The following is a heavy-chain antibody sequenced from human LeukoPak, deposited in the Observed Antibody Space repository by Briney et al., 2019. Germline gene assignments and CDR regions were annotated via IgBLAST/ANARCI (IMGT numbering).Heavy chain of an antibody. CDR2: ISGSGGST. J-gene: IGHJ4*02. V-gene: IGHV3-23*01. CDR1: GFTFSSYG. CDR3: AKDLRYSSSSYYLDY. D-gene: IGHD6-6*01. Sequence: GRSLRLSCAASGFTFSSYGMHWVRQAPGKGLEWVPAISGSGGSTYYADSVKGRFTISRDNSKNTLYLQMNSLRAEDTAVYYCAKDLRYSSSSYYLDYWGQGTLVTVSS.